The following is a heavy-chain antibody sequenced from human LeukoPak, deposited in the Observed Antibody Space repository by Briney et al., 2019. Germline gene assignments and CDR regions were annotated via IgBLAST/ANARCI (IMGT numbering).Heavy chain of an antibody. CDR1: GYTFTSYY. V-gene: IGHV1-46*01. D-gene: IGHD3-22*01. CDR3: ATQTVKQSYYYDGSGSTTFDY. J-gene: IGHJ4*02. CDR2: INPSGGST. Sequence: GASVKVSCKASGYTFTSYYMHWVRQAPGQGLEWMGIINPSGGSTSYAQKFQGRVTMTEDTSTDTVYMALSSLRSEDTAVYYCATQTVKQSYYYDGSGSTTFDYWGQGTLVTVSS.